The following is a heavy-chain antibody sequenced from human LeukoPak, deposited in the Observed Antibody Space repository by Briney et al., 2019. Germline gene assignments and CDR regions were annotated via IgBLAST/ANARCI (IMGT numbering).Heavy chain of an antibody. CDR3: TTDPFGEYSSSWYAY. CDR2: IKSKTDGGTT. D-gene: IGHD6-13*01. CDR1: GFTFSNAW. V-gene: IGHV3-15*01. Sequence: KTGGSLRLSCAASGFTFSNAWMSWVRQAPGKGLGWVGRIKSKTDGGTTDYAAPVKGRFTISRDDSKNTLYLQMNSLKTEDTAVYYCTTDPFGEYSSSWYAYWGQGTLVTVSS. J-gene: IGHJ4*02.